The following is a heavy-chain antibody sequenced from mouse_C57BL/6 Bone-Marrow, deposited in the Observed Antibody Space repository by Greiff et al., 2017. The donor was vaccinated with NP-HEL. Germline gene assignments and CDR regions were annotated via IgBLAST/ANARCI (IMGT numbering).Heavy chain of an antibody. CDR2: IDPSDSYT. J-gene: IGHJ1*03. D-gene: IGHD1-1*01. V-gene: IGHV1-69*01. Sequence: QVQLHQPGAELVMPGASVKLSCKASGYTFTSYWMHWVKQRPGQGLEWIGEIDPSDSYTNYNQKFKGKSTLTVDKSSSTAYMQLSSLTSEDSAVYYCAREGLITTVVGDWYFDVWGTGTTVTVSS. CDR1: GYTFTSYW. CDR3: AREGLITTVVGDWYFDV.